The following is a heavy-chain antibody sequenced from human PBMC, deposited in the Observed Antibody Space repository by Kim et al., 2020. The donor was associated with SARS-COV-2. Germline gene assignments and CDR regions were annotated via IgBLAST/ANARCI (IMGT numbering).Heavy chain of an antibody. V-gene: IGHV3-30*18. CDR3: AKDAGLDVVVPAANPFDY. Sequence: GGSLRLSCAASGFTFSSYGMHWVRQAPGKGLEWVAVISYDGSNKYYADSVKGRFTISRDNSKNTLYLQMNSLRAEDTAVYYCAKDAGLDVVVPAANPFDYWGQGTLVTVSS. J-gene: IGHJ4*02. CDR2: ISYDGSNK. CDR1: GFTFSSYG. D-gene: IGHD2-2*01.